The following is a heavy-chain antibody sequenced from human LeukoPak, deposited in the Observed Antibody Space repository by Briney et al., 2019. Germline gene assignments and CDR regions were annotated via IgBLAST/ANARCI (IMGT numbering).Heavy chain of an antibody. CDR3: ARVPPLYSSSWYYYYYYMDV. CDR1: GYTFTSYG. V-gene: IGHV1-18*01. D-gene: IGHD6-13*01. Sequence: AASVKVSCKASGYTFTSYGISWVRQAPGQGLEWMGWISAYNGNTNYAQKLQGRVTMTTDTSTSTAYMELRSLRSDDTAVYYCARVPPLYSSSWYYYYYYMDVWGKGTTVTVSS. J-gene: IGHJ6*03. CDR2: ISAYNGNT.